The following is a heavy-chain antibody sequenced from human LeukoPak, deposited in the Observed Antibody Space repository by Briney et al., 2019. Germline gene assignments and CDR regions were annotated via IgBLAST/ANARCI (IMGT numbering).Heavy chain of an antibody. CDR1: GGSISSGGYS. V-gene: IGHV4-30-4*07. Sequence: SQTLSLTCAVSGGSISSGGYSWSWIRQPPGKGLEWIGYIYYSGSTYYNPSLKSRVTISVDTSKNQFSLKLSSVTAADTAVYYCARGKYHYGSRPVAGWYFDYWGQGTLATVSS. D-gene: IGHD3-22*01. CDR3: ARGKYHYGSRPVAGWYFDY. J-gene: IGHJ4*02. CDR2: IYYSGST.